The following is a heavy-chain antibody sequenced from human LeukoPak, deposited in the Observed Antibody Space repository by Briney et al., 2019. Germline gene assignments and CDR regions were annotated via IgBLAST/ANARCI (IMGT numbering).Heavy chain of an antibody. V-gene: IGHV4-61*01. J-gene: IGHJ6*04. CDR1: VGTVSSGSYY. CDR3: ARDHYYGSGDDYYYYYGMDV. Sequence: SETLSLTCIVSVGTVSSGSYYWIWIRQPPGRGLEWIGYIYYSGSTNYNPSLKSRVTISVDTSKNQFSLKLSSVTAADTAVYYCARDHYYGSGDDYYYYYGMDVWGKGTTVTVSS. CDR2: IYYSGST. D-gene: IGHD3-10*01.